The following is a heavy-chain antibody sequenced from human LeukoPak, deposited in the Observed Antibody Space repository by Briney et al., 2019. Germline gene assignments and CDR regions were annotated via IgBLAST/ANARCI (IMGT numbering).Heavy chain of an antibody. Sequence: GGSLRLSCAASGFTLNSYAMTWVRQAPGKGLEWVSSFGTRSTSVYHAGSVKGRFAISRDNAKNSLYLQMNSLRAEDTALYYCAREVSEGFDFWGQGTLVTVSS. CDR1: GFTLNSYA. CDR3: AREVSEGFDF. V-gene: IGHV3-21*01. CDR2: FGTRSTSV. D-gene: IGHD3-22*01. J-gene: IGHJ4*02.